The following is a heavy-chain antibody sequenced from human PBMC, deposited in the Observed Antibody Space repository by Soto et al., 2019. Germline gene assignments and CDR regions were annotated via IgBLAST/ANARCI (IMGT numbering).Heavy chain of an antibody. Sequence: GESLKISCKGSGYSFAGYWITWVRQKPGKGLEWMGRIDPSDSQTYYSPSFRGHVTISVTKSITTVFLQWSSLRASDTAMYYCARQIHDSDTGPNFQYYFDSWGQGTPVTVSS. CDR2: IDPSDSQT. V-gene: IGHV5-10-1*01. CDR1: GYSFAGYW. J-gene: IGHJ4*02. D-gene: IGHD5-18*01. CDR3: ARQIHDSDTGPNFQYYFDS.